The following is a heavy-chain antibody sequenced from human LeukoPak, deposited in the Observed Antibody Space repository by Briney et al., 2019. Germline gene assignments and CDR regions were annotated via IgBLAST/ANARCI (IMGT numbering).Heavy chain of an antibody. J-gene: IGHJ6*01. CDR1: GFTVSSNY. V-gene: IGHV3-66*01. CDR3: ARRIVVSASYYGMDV. Sequence: PGGSLRLSCAASGFTVSSNYMSWVRQAPGKGLEWVSVIYTGGSTHYADSVKGRFTISRDNAKNTLYLQMNSLRAEDTAVYYCARRIVVSASYYGMDVWAQGTTVTVSS. D-gene: IGHD2-2*01. CDR2: IYTGGST.